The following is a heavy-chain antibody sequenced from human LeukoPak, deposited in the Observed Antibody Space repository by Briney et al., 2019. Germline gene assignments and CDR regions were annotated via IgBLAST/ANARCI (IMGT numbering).Heavy chain of an antibody. CDR1: GGSTSSDS. CDR3: ARELRCDNSDAWAF. CDR2: IYYSGST. V-gene: IGHV4-59*12. J-gene: IGHJ3*01. Sequence: PETLSLTCTVSGGSTSSDSWSWIRQPPGRGLGRSGYIYYSGSTNYTTSLKSRDTISVDTSKNQFSLRLSSVAAADTALYYCARELRCDNSDAWAFWGQGTVVTVSP. D-gene: IGHD1-26*01.